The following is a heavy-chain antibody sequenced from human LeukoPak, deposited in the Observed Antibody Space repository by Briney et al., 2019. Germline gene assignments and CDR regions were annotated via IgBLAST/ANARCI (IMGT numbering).Heavy chain of an antibody. Sequence: GSSVKVSCKASGGTFSSYAISWVRQAPGQGLEWMGGIIPIFGTANYAQKFQGRVTITADESTSTAYMELSSLRSEDTAAYYCARGGWNYDSSGYYYNWFDPWGQGTLVTVSS. J-gene: IGHJ5*02. V-gene: IGHV1-69*01. CDR3: ARGGWNYDSSGYYYNWFDP. CDR1: GGTFSSYA. CDR2: IIPIFGTA. D-gene: IGHD3-22*01.